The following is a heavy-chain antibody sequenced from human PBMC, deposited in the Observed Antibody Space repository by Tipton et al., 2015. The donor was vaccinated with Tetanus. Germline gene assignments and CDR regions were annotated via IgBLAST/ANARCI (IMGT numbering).Heavy chain of an antibody. CDR2: SHYTGRA. V-gene: IGHV4-59*01. CDR3: VSGKASPDY. D-gene: IGHD1-14*01. Sequence: TLSLTCTVSGGSITDYFWSWIRRSPKKGLEWIGYSHYTGRANYNPSLYSRVTISVDTSRSQFSLRLSAVTAADTAVYYCVSGKASPDYWGQGTLVTVSS. J-gene: IGHJ4*02. CDR1: GGSITDYF.